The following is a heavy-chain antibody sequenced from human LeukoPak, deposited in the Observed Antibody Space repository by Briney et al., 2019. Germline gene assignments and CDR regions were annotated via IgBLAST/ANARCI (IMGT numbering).Heavy chain of an antibody. CDR2: TYYRSKWYN. J-gene: IGHJ6*02. CDR3: ARDRWELLSNSYHYCGLDV. Sequence: SQTLSLTCAISGDSVSSNSAAWNWIRQSPSRGLEWLGRTYYRSKWYNDYAVSVKSRITINPDASKNQFSLQLKSVTPEDTAVYYCARDRWELLSNSYHYCGLDVWGQGTTVTVSS. V-gene: IGHV6-1*01. D-gene: IGHD2-15*01. CDR1: GDSVSSNSAA.